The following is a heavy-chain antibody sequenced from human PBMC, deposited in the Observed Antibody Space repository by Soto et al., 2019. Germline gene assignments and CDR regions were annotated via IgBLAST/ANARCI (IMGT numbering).Heavy chain of an antibody. D-gene: IGHD3-9*01. V-gene: IGHV1-3*01. CDR1: GYTFTSYA. CDR2: INAGNGNT. J-gene: IGHJ4*02. CDR3: ARDRGRYFDWLLEIDY. Sequence: GASVKVSCKASGYTFTSYAMHLVRQAPGQRLEWMGWINAGNGNTKYSQKFQGRVTITRDTSASTAYMELGSLRSEDTAVYYCARDRGRYFDWLLEIDYWGQGTLVTVSS.